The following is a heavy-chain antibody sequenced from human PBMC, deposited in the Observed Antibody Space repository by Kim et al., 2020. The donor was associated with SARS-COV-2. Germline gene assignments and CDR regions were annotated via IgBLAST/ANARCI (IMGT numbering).Heavy chain of an antibody. V-gene: IGHV3-23*01. CDR2: ISGSGGST. J-gene: IGHJ3*02. Sequence: GGSLRLSCAASGFTFSSYAMSWVRQAPGKGLEWVSAISGSGGSTYYADSVKGRFTISRDNSKNTLYLQMNSLRAEDTAVYYCAKPINPGRRTVDAFDIWGQGTMVTVSS. CDR3: AKPINPGRRTVDAFDI. CDR1: GFTFSSYA.